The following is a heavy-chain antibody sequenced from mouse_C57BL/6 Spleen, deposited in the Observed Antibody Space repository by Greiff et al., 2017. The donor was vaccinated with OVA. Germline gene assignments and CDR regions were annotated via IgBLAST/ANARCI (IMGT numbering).Heavy chain of an antibody. CDR3: AREDFDV. CDR1: GYSITSGHY. CDR2: LSYDGSN. J-gene: IGHJ1*03. Sequence: EVQLVESGPGLVKPSQSLSLTCSVSGYSITSGHYWNWIRQFPGNQLEWMGYLSYDGSNNYNTSLKNRTSITRDTSKNQFYLKLNSVTTEDTATYYCAREDFDVWGTGTTVTVSS. V-gene: IGHV3-6*01.